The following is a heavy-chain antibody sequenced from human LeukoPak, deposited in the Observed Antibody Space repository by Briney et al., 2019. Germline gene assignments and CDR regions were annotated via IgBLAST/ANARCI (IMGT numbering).Heavy chain of an antibody. CDR1: GFTFDDYV. CDR3: GKDVSRILYYFDY. V-gene: IGHV3-9*01. D-gene: IGHD2-15*01. Sequence: GRSLRLSCAASGFTFDDYVMHWVRQAPGKGLEWVSGISWNSGTIGYADSVKGRFTISRDNAKNSLYFQMNSLRAEDTALYYCGKDVSRILYYFDYWGQGTLVTVSS. CDR2: ISWNSGTI. J-gene: IGHJ4*02.